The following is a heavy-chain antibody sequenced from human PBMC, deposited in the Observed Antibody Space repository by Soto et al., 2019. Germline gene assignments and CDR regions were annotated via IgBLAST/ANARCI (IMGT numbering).Heavy chain of an antibody. J-gene: IGHJ4*02. V-gene: IGHV4-39*01. CDR2: IYYSGST. CDR1: GGSISSSSYY. CDR3: ARLFGYCSSTSCWGFDY. Sequence: QLQLQESGPGLVKPSETLSLTCTVSGGSISSSSYYWGWIRQPPGKGLEWIGSIYYSGSTYYNPSLKSRVTISVDTSKNQFSLKLSSVTAADTAVYYCARLFGYCSSTSCWGFDYWGQGTLVTVSS. D-gene: IGHD2-2*03.